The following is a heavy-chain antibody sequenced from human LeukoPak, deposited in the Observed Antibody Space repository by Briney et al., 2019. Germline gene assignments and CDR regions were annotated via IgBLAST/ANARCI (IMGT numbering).Heavy chain of an antibody. V-gene: IGHV4-34*01. CDR3: ARRSGQWLVRAGAFDI. D-gene: IGHD6-19*01. J-gene: IGHJ3*02. CDR1: GGSFSGYY. Sequence: SETLSLTCAVYGGSFSGYYWSWIRQPPGKGLEWIGEINHSGSTNYNPSLKSRVTISVDTSKNQFSLKLSSVTAADTAVYYCARRSGQWLVRAGAFDIWGQGTMVTVSS. CDR2: INHSGST.